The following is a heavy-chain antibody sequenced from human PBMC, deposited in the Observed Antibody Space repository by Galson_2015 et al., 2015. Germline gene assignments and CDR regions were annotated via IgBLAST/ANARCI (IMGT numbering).Heavy chain of an antibody. J-gene: IGHJ3*02. Sequence: SLRLSCAASGFTFSSYAMSWVRQAPGKGLEWVSSISSSSSYIYYADSVKGRFTISRDNAKNSLYLQMNSLRAEDTAVYYCARDLPRARITMVRGNPRDAFDIWGQGTMVTVSS. CDR3: ARDLPRARITMVRGNPRDAFDI. D-gene: IGHD3-10*01. V-gene: IGHV3-21*01. CDR2: ISSSSSYI. CDR1: GFTFSSYA.